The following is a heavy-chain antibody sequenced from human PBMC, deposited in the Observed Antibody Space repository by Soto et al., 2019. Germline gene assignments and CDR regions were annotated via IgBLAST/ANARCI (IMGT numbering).Heavy chain of an antibody. CDR3: AVSTGSSQYYFDS. CDR1: GGSINNYY. V-gene: IGHV4-59*03. J-gene: IGHJ4*02. CDR2: IYYSGST. D-gene: IGHD3-22*01. Sequence: SETLSLTCTVSGGSINNYYWNWIRQPPGKGPEWIGNIYYSGSTNYNPSLKSRVTISIDTSKEEFSLNLNSVAAADTAVYYCAVSTGSSQYYFDSVGQGALVTSPQ.